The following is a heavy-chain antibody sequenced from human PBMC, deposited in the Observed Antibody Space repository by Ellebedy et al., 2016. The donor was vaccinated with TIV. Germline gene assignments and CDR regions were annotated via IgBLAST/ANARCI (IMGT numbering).Heavy chain of an antibody. CDR3: AGGYSSGWTDY. Sequence: MPSETLSLTCTVPGGSISSYYWSWILQPAGKGLEWIGRIYTSGSTNYNPSIQGRVTMSVDTSKNQFSLKLSSVTAADTAVYYCAGGYSSGWTDYWGQGTLVTVSS. CDR2: IYTSGST. V-gene: IGHV4-4*07. CDR1: GGSISSYY. D-gene: IGHD6-19*01. J-gene: IGHJ4*02.